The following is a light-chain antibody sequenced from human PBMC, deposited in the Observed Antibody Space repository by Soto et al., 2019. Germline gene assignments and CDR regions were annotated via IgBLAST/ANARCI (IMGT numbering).Light chain of an antibody. CDR1: TSDVGGYNY. Sequence: QSALTQPPSASGSPGQSVTISCTGTTSDVGGYNYVSWYQQQPGKAPKLMIYEVSKRPSGVPDRFSGSKSGNTASLTVSGLQAEDEAYYYCSSYAGSNHLVFGGGTKLTVL. CDR2: EVS. CDR3: SSYAGSNHLV. V-gene: IGLV2-8*01. J-gene: IGLJ3*02.